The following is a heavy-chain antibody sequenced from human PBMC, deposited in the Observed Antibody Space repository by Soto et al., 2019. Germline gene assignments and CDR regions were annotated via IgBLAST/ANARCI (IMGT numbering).Heavy chain of an antibody. J-gene: IGHJ4*02. D-gene: IGHD3-22*01. CDR2: IYYSGST. V-gene: IGHV4-39*01. Sequence: PSETLSLTCPVSGVSISSSTSYWGWIRQPPGKGLEWIGSIYYSGSTYYNPSLKSRVTISVDTSKNQFSLKLNFVTAADTAVYYCARHLDYYDSSGYFDYWGQGTLVTVSS. CDR1: GVSISSSTSY. CDR3: ARHLDYYDSSGYFDY.